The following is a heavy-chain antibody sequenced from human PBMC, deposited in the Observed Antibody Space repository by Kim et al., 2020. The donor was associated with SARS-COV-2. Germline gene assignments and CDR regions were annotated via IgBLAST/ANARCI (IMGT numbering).Heavy chain of an antibody. CDR2: INAGNGNT. V-gene: IGHV1-3*01. Sequence: SVNVSCKASGYTFGDYALYWVRQAPGQSREWMGWINAGNGNTRYSQKFQGRVTITRDPSASTGYMDLSPRKSEDTAVYYCAREGQIGGSLGFDNWGQGTPVTVSS. CDR3: AREGQIGGSLGFDN. CDR1: GYTFGDYA. J-gene: IGHJ4*02. D-gene: IGHD2-15*01.